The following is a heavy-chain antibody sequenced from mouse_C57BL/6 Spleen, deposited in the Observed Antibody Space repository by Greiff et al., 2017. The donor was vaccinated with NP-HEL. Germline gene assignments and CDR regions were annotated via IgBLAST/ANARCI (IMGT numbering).Heavy chain of an antibody. J-gene: IGHJ3*01. CDR2: ISDGGSYT. V-gene: IGHV5-4*01. CDR1: GFTFSSYA. D-gene: IGHD2-5*01. CDR3: ARGGSKQDPGFAY. Sequence: EVQLVESGGGLVKPGGSLKLSCAASGFTFSSYAMSWVRQTPEKRLEWVATISDGGSYTYYPDNVKGRFTISRDNAKNNLYLQMSHLKSEDTAMYYCARGGSKQDPGFAYWGQGTLVTVSA.